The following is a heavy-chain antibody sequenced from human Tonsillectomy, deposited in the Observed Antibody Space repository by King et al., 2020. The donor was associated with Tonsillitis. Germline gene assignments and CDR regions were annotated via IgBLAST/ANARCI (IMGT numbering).Heavy chain of an antibody. CDR2: INSDGSIT. CDR3: ARVWRTAMALLDF. J-gene: IGHJ4*02. V-gene: IGHV3-74*01. Sequence: VQLVESGGGLVQPGGSLRLSCAASGFTFSNYWMHWVRQAPGKGLVWVSRINSDGSITNYADSVKGRFTISRDNAKNTLYLQMNSLRAEDTAVYYCARVWRTAMALLDFWGQGTLVTVSS. D-gene: IGHD5-18*01. CDR1: GFTFSNYW.